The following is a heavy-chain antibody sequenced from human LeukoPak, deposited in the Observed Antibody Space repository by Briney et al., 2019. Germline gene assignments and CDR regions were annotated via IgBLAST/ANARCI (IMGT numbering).Heavy chain of an antibody. D-gene: IGHD3-3*01. J-gene: IGHJ3*02. CDR3: ARDPRITIFGVVILDAFDI. CDR1: GYTFTSYY. Sequence: ASVKVSCKASGYTFTSYYMHWVRQAPGQGLEWMGIINPSGGSTGYAQKFQGRVIMTRDTSTSTAYMELRSLRSDDTAVYYCARDPRITIFGVVILDAFDIWGQGTMVTVSS. V-gene: IGHV1-46*01. CDR2: INPSGGST.